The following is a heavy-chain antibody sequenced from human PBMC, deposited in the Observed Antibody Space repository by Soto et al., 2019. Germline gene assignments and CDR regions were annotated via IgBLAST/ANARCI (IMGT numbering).Heavy chain of an antibody. J-gene: IGHJ6*02. CDR3: ARSSALTISGVGGMDV. CDR2: INPNSGGA. D-gene: IGHD3-3*01. Sequence: QIHLIQSGAEVKKPGASVRVSCKASGYSFTGYYIHWVRQAPGQGLEWIGWINPNSGGANYAQKFQGRVTMTRDTSTTTAYMELSRLRSNDTAVFYCARSSALTISGVGGMDVWGQGATVTVSS. CDR1: GYSFTGYY. V-gene: IGHV1-2*02.